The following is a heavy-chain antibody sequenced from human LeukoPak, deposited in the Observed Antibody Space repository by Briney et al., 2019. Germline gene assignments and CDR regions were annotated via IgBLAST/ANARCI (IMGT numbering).Heavy chain of an antibody. J-gene: IGHJ4*02. Sequence: SETLSLTCTVSGGSIRSGDYYWTWIRQPPGKGLEWIGYIYYNGSSYYSPSLNSRVTISVDTSKNQFSLKLSSVTAADTAVYFCARGYGSGSYNYWGQGTLVTVSS. CDR2: IYYNGSS. V-gene: IGHV4-30-4*08. CDR3: ARGYGSGSYNY. D-gene: IGHD3-10*01. CDR1: GGSIRSGDYY.